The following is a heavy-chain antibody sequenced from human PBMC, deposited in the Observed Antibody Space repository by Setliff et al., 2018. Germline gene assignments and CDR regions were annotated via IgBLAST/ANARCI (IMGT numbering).Heavy chain of an antibody. D-gene: IGHD3-22*01. CDR3: VRHPYYDSSGYYSYFDY. V-gene: IGHV5-51*01. Sequence: LGESLTISCQGSGYTFTNYWIGWVRQMPGKGLEWMGILKPGDSGIRYSPSFQGQVTLSADTSIATAYPHWTSLKASDTAMYYCVRHPYYDSSGYYSYFDYWGQGALVTVSS. CDR2: LKPGDSGI. CDR1: GYTFTNYW. J-gene: IGHJ4*02.